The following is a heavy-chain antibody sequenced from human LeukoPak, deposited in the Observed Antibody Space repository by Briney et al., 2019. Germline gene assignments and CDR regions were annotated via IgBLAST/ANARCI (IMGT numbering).Heavy chain of an antibody. J-gene: IGHJ4*02. D-gene: IGHD1-7*01. V-gene: IGHV4-59*01. CDR2: IDTSGST. Sequence: SETLSLTCTVSGASISTYYWSWIRQPLGKGLEWIGYIDTSGSTKYSPSLKSRGTISVDTSKNQFSLNLSSVTAADTAVYYCAXXXXXXGNYKFDYWGQGTLVTVSS. CDR1: GASISTYY. CDR3: AXXXXXXGNYKFDY.